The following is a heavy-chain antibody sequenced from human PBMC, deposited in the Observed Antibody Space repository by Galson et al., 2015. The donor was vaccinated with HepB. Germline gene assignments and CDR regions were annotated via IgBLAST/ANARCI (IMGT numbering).Heavy chain of an antibody. D-gene: IGHD4-17*01. CDR1: GFTFSSYG. V-gene: IGHV3-30*18. CDR2: ISYDGSNK. J-gene: IGHJ4*02. Sequence: SLRLSCAASGFTFSSYGMHWVRQAPGKGLEWVAVISYDGSNKYYADSVKGRFTISRDNSKNTLYLQMNSLRAEDTAVYYCAKNYGDYYFDYWGQGTLVTVSS. CDR3: AKNYGDYYFDY.